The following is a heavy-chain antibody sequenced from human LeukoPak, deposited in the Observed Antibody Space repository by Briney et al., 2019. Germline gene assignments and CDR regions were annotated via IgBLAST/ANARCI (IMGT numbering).Heavy chain of an antibody. V-gene: IGHV4-39*01. CDR2: IYYSGST. CDR3: ARGLKVLRYFDWSHPFDY. CDR1: GGSINNYNYY. Sequence: SSETLSLTCTISGGSINNYNYYWGWIRQPPGKGLEWIGSIYYSGSTYHNPSLKSRVTISVDTSKNQFSLKLSSVTAADTAVYYCARGLKVLRYFDWSHPFDYWGQGTLVTVSS. D-gene: IGHD3-9*01. J-gene: IGHJ4*02.